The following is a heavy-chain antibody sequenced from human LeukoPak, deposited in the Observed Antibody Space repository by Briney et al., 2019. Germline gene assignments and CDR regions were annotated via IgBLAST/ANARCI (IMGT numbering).Heavy chain of an antibody. CDR3: ARALVTPGYFDY. V-gene: IGHV3-21*01. Sequence: GGSLRLSCAASGFTFSSCNMNWVRQAPGKGLEWVSSISSNSRYIYYADSVKGRLTISRDNAKNSLYLQMNSLRAEDTAVYYCARALVTPGYFDYWGQGTLVTVSS. J-gene: IGHJ4*02. CDR2: ISSNSRYI. CDR1: GFTFSSCN. D-gene: IGHD4-23*01.